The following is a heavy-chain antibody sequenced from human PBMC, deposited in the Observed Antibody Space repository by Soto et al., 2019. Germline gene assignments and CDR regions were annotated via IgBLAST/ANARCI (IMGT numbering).Heavy chain of an antibody. J-gene: IGHJ6*02. CDR3: ARGYYGSGSYLYGPYYYYGMDV. Sequence: SETLSLTCAVYGGSFSGYYWSWIRQPPGKGLEWIGEINHSGSTNYNPSLKSRVTILVDTSKNQFSLKLSSVTAADTAVYYCARGYYGSGSYLYGPYYYYGMDVWGQGTTVTVSS. CDR2: INHSGST. CDR1: GGSFSGYY. D-gene: IGHD3-10*01. V-gene: IGHV4-34*01.